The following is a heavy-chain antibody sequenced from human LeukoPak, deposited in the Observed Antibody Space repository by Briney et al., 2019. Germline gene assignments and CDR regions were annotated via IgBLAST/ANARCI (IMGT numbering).Heavy chain of an antibody. CDR2: ISSTSSTI. CDR1: GFTFSSYS. D-gene: IGHD5-18*01. CDR3: ARLHPSTTPNSYGYDY. V-gene: IGHV3-48*01. J-gene: IGHJ4*02. Sequence: PGGSLRLSCAASGFTFSSYSMNWVRQAPGKGLEWVSYISSTSSTIYYADSVKGRFTISRDNAKNSLYLQMNSLRAEDTAVYYCARLHPSTTPNSYGYDYWGQGTLVSVSS.